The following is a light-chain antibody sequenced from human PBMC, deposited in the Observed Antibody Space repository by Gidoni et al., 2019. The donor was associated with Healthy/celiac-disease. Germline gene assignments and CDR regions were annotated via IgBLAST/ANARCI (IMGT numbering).Light chain of an antibody. V-gene: IGKV1-5*01. CDR2: DAS. Sequence: DIQMTQSPSTLSASAGDRVTITCRARQSISSWLAWYKQKPGKAPKLLVYDASNLESGVTSRFSGSGSETEFTLTISRLQHNDFENYYCQQYNSYSGTFGQGTKVEIK. CDR3: QQYNSYSGT. J-gene: IGKJ1*01. CDR1: QSISSW.